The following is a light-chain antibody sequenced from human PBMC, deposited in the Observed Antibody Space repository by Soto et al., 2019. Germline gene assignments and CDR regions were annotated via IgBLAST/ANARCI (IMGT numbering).Light chain of an antibody. CDR3: SSYTSGSTRLV. Sequence: QSALTQPASLSGSPGQSITISCTGTSSDVGGYHYVSWYQRHPDKAPKLMIYDVSNRPSGVYNRFSGSKSGNTASLTISGLQAADEATYYCSSYTSGSTRLVFGGGTKLTVL. CDR1: SSDVGGYHY. CDR2: DVS. J-gene: IGLJ2*01. V-gene: IGLV2-14*03.